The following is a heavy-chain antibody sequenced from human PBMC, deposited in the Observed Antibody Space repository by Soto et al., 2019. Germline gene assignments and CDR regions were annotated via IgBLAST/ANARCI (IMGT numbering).Heavy chain of an antibody. J-gene: IGHJ4*02. D-gene: IGHD1-1*01. V-gene: IGHV4-59*01. CDR3: ARLQLVHKVLDY. CDR2: TFYSGGT. Sequence: SETLSLTCTVSGDSISTYYWSWIRQAPGKGLQWIGYTFYSGGTAYNPSLKSRVTMSLDMSKKQISLNLSSVTTADTATYFCARLQLVHKVLDYWGQGTLVTVSS. CDR1: GDSISTYY.